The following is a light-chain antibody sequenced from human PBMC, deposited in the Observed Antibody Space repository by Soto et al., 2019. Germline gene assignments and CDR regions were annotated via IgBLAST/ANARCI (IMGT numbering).Light chain of an antibody. J-gene: IGKJ1*01. CDR3: QQYYSSWT. CDR1: QSISNTF. CDR2: GAS. V-gene: IGKV3-20*01. Sequence: EIVLTQSPGTLSLSPGEGATLSCRASQSISNTFLAWYQQRPGQAPRILIYGASRRATGIPDRISGSGSGTDFTLTISRLEPEDFALYYCQQYYSSWTFGQGTKVEMK.